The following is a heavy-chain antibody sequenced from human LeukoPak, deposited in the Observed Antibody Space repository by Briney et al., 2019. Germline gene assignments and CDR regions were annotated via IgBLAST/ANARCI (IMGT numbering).Heavy chain of an antibody. CDR2: ITTNGGRT. D-gene: IGHD3-22*01. CDR1: GFTFRDYA. V-gene: IGHV3-23*01. CDR3: AIMHGYYDGTGYWVQ. J-gene: IGHJ1*01. Sequence: GRSLRLSCAASGFTFRDYAVSWVRQAPGKGLEWVSFITTNGGRTSYADSVEGRFTISRDNPRNTLYMQMNSLRDEDTAVYYCAIMHGYYDGTGYWVQWGQGTLVTVSS.